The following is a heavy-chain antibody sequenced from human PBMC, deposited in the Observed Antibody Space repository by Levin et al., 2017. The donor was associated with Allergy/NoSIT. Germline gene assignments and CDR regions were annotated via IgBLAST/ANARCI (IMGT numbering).Heavy chain of an antibody. CDR2: INHSGST. V-gene: IGHV4-34*01. D-gene: IGHD2-2*01. Sequence: ESLKISCAVYGGSFSGYYWSWIRQPPGKGLEWIGEINHSGSTNYNPSLKSRVTISVDTSKNQFSLKLSSVTAADTAVYYCARGLRDIVVVPAAKYFDLWGRGTLVTVSS. CDR3: ARGLRDIVVVPAAKYFDL. J-gene: IGHJ2*01. CDR1: GGSFSGYY.